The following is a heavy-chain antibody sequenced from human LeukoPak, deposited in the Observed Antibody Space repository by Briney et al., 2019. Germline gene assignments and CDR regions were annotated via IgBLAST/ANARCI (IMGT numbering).Heavy chain of an antibody. D-gene: IGHD6-6*01. CDR3: ASSSSEIDY. CDR1: GFTFSSYA. Sequence: GRSLRLSCAASGFTFSSYAMHWVRQAPGKGLEWVAVISYDGSNKYYADSVKGRFTISRDNSNHTLYLQMNSLRAEDTAVYYCASSSSEIDYWGQGPLVPVSS. V-gene: IGHV3-30-3*01. CDR2: ISYDGSNK. J-gene: IGHJ4*02.